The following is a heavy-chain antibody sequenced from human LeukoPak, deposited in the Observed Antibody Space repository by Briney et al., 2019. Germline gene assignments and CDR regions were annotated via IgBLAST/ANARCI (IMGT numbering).Heavy chain of an antibody. CDR3: ARDAGYCSGGSCYPHYMDV. J-gene: IGHJ6*03. CDR2: IYYTGST. CDR1: GGSISSYF. Sequence: SETLSLTCTVSGGSISSYFWSWIRQPPGKGLEWIGYIYYTGSTNYNPSLKSRVTISVDTSKNQFSLKLSSVTAADTAVYYCARDAGYCSGGSCYPHYMDVWGKGTTVTVS. V-gene: IGHV4-59*01. D-gene: IGHD2-15*01.